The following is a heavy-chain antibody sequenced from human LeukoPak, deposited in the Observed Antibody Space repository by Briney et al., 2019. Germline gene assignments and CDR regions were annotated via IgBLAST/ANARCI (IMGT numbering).Heavy chain of an antibody. CDR3: ARDRSGPSEFDS. V-gene: IGHV4-38-2*02. Sequence: SETLSLTCTVSGYSISTGYYWGWIRPPPGKGLEWIGSIYRSGDTYYNPSLKSRVSISLDTSGNQFSLKLTSLTVADTAVYYCARDRSGPSEFDSWGQGILVIVSS. CDR1: GYSISTGYY. D-gene: IGHD3-10*01. J-gene: IGHJ4*02. CDR2: IYRSGDT.